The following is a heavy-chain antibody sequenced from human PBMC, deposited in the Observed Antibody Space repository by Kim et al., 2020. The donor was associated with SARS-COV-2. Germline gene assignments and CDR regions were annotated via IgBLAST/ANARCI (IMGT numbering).Heavy chain of an antibody. CDR1: GGSFSGYY. Sequence: SQTLSLTCAVYGGSFSGYYWSWIRQPPGKGLEWIGEINHSGSTNYNPSLKSRVTISVDTSKNQFSLKLSSVTAADTAVYYCARGSYSSSWYGVRNWFDPWGQGTLVTVS. CDR3: ARGSYSSSWYGVRNWFDP. J-gene: IGHJ5*02. D-gene: IGHD6-13*01. V-gene: IGHV4-34*01. CDR2: INHSGST.